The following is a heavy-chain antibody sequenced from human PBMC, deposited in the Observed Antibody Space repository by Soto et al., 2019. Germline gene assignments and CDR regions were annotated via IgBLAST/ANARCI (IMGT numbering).Heavy chain of an antibody. Sequence: QVRLVQSGAEVKKPGSSVKVSCKASGGTFSSYAISWVRQAPVQGLEWIGVIIPIFGTANYAQNFQGRVTIAADESTNTAYMELSSLISEDTAVYYCARDLGSGWYNYWGQGTLFIGSS. CDR2: IIPIFGTA. V-gene: IGHV1-69*01. D-gene: IGHD6-19*01. CDR3: ARDLGSGWYNY. J-gene: IGHJ4*02. CDR1: GGTFSSYA.